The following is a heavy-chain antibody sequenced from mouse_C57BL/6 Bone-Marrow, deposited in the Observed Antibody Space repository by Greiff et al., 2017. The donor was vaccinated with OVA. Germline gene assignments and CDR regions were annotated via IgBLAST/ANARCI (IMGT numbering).Heavy chain of an antibody. D-gene: IGHD2-4*01. CDR1: GYTFTSYW. CDR3: ARGICYDYDRDGYYFDH. CDR2: IYPGSGST. J-gene: IGHJ2*01. V-gene: IGHV1-55*01. Sequence: QVQLKQPGAELVKPGASVKMSCKASGYTFTSYWITWVKQRPGQGLEWIGDIYPGSGSTNYNERFKSKATLTVDTSSSTAYMQLSSLPSADSAVYYCARGICYDYDRDGYYFDHWGQGTTLTGSS.